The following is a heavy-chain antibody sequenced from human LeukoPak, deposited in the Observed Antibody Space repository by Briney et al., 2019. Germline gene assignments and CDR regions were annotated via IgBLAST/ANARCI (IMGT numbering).Heavy chain of an antibody. CDR1: GFTFSAYY. V-gene: IGHV3-11*06. D-gene: IGHD1-1*01. J-gene: IGHJ4*02. CDR2: ISGSNSYI. CDR3: ARALTTLTYEGY. Sequence: GGSLRLSCAASGFTFSAYYMSWIRQAPGKGLEWVSSISGSNSYIFYADSVKGRFTVSRDNAKDSLYLQMNSLRAEDTAVYYCARALTTLTYEGYWGQGTLVTVSS.